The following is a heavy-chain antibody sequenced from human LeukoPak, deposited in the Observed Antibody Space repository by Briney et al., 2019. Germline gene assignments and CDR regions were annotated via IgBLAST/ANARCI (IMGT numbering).Heavy chain of an antibody. Sequence: SETLSLTCTVSGGSINSGDYYWSWIRQPPGKGLEWIGYSYYSGSTYDNSSLKSLVTISVDTSKNQLSLKLSSVTAADTAVYYCAREGSDYPSYWGQGTLVTVSS. J-gene: IGHJ4*02. CDR3: AREGSDYPSY. V-gene: IGHV4-30-4*01. D-gene: IGHD4-17*01. CDR2: SYYSGST. CDR1: GGSINSGDYY.